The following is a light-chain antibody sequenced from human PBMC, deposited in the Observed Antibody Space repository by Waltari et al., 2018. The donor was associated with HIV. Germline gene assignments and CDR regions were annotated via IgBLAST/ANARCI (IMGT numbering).Light chain of an antibody. CDR2: RNN. J-gene: IGLJ3*02. Sequence: QSVLTQPPSASGTPGQRVTISCSGSSSNIGSNYVYWYQQLPGTAPKLLIYRNNQRPSGVPDRFSGSKSGTSASLAISGLRSEDEADYYCAAWDDSLSAPWVFGGGTKLTVL. CDR1: SSNIGSNY. CDR3: AAWDDSLSAPWV. V-gene: IGLV1-47*01.